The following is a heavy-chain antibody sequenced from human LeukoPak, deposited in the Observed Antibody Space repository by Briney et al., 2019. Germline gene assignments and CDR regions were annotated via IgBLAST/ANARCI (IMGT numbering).Heavy chain of an antibody. J-gene: IGHJ4*02. CDR1: GFTFTNYA. CDR2: ISGSGDFT. V-gene: IGHV3-23*01. D-gene: IGHD5-24*01. CDR3: AKDGARDGYNYPDY. Sequence: GGSLRLSCVASGFTFTNYAMSWVRQAPGKGLEWVADISGSGDFTYYADSVKGRFTISRDKAKNTVYLQMSSLRAEDTAVYYCAKDGARDGYNYPDYWGQGTLVTVSS.